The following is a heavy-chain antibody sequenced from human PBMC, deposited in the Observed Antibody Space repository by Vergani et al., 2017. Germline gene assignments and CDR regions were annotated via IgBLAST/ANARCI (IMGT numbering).Heavy chain of an antibody. CDR1: GITFNHYA. CDR3: AKAKPRNSXYDYHCYYHVMDV. J-gene: IGHJ6*02. Sequence: EVQLLESGGDLVQPGGSLRLSCAASGITFNHYAMNWVRQAPGKGLEWVSGISGSGGSTYFAGAVKGRFTITRDRSKNTMYLQMNSLSAGDTAVYYCAKAKPRNSXYDYHCYYHVMDVWGQGTTVTVSS. V-gene: IGHV3-23*01. D-gene: IGHD5-12*01. CDR2: ISGSGGST.